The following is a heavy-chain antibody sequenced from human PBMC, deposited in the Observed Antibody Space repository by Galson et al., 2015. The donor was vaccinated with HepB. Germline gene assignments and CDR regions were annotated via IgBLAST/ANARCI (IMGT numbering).Heavy chain of an antibody. CDR1: GFTFSNYG. J-gene: IGHJ4*02. CDR2: ISHDGSNK. CDR3: AKDYGPCSGGSCYSDY. V-gene: IGHV3-30*18. Sequence: SLRLSCAASGFTFSNYGMHWVRQAPGKGLEWVAVISHDGSNKYYADSVKGRFTISRDNSKNTLSLEMNSLRAEDTALYYCAKDYGPCSGGSCYSDYWGQGTLVTVSS. D-gene: IGHD2-15*01.